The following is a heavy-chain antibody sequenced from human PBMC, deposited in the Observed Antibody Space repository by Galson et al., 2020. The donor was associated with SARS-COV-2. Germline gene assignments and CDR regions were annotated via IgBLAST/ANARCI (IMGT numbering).Heavy chain of an antibody. CDR2: IFFDGSDK. V-gene: IGHV3-33*01. Sequence: GESLKISCAASGFTFSSHAIHWVRQAPGQGLEWVAQIFFDGSDKYYGDSVKGRFTISRDSSKNTVYLQMNNLRADDTAVYYCARDGQTSSGWAFDYWGQGTLVTVSS. CDR3: ARDGQTSSGWAFDY. CDR1: GFTFSSHA. D-gene: IGHD6-19*01. J-gene: IGHJ4*02.